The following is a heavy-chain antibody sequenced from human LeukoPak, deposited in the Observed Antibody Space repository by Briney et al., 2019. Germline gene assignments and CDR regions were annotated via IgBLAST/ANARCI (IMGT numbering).Heavy chain of an antibody. D-gene: IGHD5-12*01. Sequence: PGGSLRLSCTVSGFTVSSNSMSWVRQAPGKGLEWVSFIYSDNTHYSDSVKGRFTIPRDNSKNTLHLQMNSLRAEDTAVYYCAKGSGYSGYDALSGVDPWGQGTLVTVSS. J-gene: IGHJ5*02. CDR1: GFTVSSNS. CDR3: AKGSGYSGYDALSGVDP. V-gene: IGHV3-53*01. CDR2: IYSDNT.